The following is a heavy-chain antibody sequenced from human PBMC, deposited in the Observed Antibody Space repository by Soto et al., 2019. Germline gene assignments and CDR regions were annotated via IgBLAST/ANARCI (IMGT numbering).Heavy chain of an antibody. CDR1: GGSISSSSYY. CDR3: ARHNRNDHGLYYYYYYMDV. V-gene: IGHV4-39*01. CDR2: IYYSGST. D-gene: IGHD4-17*01. Sequence: QLQLQESGPGLVKPSETLSLTCTVSGGSISSSSYYWGWIRQPPGKGLEWIGSIYYSGSTYYNPSLKSRVTISVDTSKNQFSLKLSSVTAADTAVYYCARHNRNDHGLYYYYYYMDVWGKGTTVTVSS. J-gene: IGHJ6*03.